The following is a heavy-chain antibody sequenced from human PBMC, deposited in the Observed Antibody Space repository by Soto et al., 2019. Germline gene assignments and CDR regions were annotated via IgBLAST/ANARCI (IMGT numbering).Heavy chain of an antibody. Sequence: QLLLQESGPGLVKPSQTLSLTCTVSGGSVSSRGFYWNWIRQHPGKGLEWIGYMYNGGSTGYNPSLKSRVSISVAASKNQFSLRLTSVSAADSAIYYCTREGGYWGQGILVTVSS. V-gene: IGHV4-31*03. CDR1: GGSVSSRGFY. D-gene: IGHD3-16*01. J-gene: IGHJ4*02. CDR2: MYNGGST. CDR3: TREGGY.